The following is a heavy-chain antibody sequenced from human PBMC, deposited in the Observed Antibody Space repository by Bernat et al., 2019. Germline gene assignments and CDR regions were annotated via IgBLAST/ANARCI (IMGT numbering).Heavy chain of an antibody. Sequence: EVQVVESGGGLVQPGGSLKVSCAASRFTISSYAMSWVRQAPGKGLEWVSGISQSGGSTNYADSVKVRFTISRDNSKNTLYLQMNSLRAEDTAVYYCAKASGSYYGRGAFDIWGQGTMVTVSS. CDR2: ISQSGGST. J-gene: IGHJ3*02. D-gene: IGHD1-26*01. CDR1: RFTISSYA. V-gene: IGHV3-23*04. CDR3: AKASGSYYGRGAFDI.